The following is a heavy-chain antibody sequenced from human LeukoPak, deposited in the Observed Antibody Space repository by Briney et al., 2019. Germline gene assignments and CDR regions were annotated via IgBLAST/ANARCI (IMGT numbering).Heavy chain of an antibody. Sequence: GGSLRLSCAASGFTFSEYYMSWVRQAPGKGLEWVSSISSSSSYIYYADSVKGRFTISRDNAKNSLYLQMNSLRAEDTAVYYCARDLNTGYSSGWYIDYWGQGTLVTVSS. V-gene: IGHV3-21*01. D-gene: IGHD6-19*01. J-gene: IGHJ4*02. CDR2: ISSSSSYI. CDR1: GFTFSEYY. CDR3: ARDLNTGYSSGWYIDY.